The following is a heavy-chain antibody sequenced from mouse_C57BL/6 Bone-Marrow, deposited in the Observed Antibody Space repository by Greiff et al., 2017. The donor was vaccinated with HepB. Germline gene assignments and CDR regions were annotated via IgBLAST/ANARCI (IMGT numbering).Heavy chain of an antibody. CDR1: GFTFSSYG. D-gene: IGHD3-2*02. J-gene: IGHJ4*01. Sequence: EVKLMESGGDLVKPGGSLKLSCAASGFTFSSYGMSWVRQTPDKRLEWVATISSGGSYTYYPDSVKGRFTISRDNAKNTLYLQMSSLKSEDTAMYYCARHSSGYYYAMDYWGQGTSVTVSS. CDR3: ARHSSGYYYAMDY. V-gene: IGHV5-6*01. CDR2: ISSGGSYT.